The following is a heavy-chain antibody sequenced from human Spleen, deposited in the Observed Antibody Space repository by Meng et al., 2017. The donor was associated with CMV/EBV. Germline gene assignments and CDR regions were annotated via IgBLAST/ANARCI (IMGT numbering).Heavy chain of an antibody. CDR3: ARYGVVAAMDY. Sequence: SWAGSVFTFSTYWMYWVRQGAGKGLEWGANIKPDGSEIHYVDSVKGRFTISRDNAKNSLYLQLNSLRGEDAAMYYCARYGVVAAMDYWGQGTLVTVSS. D-gene: IGHD1-26*01. J-gene: IGHJ4*02. V-gene: IGHV3-7*01. CDR2: IKPDGSEI. CDR1: VFTFSTYW.